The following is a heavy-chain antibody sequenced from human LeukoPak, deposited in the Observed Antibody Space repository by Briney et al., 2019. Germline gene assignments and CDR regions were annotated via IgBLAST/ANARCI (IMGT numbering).Heavy chain of an antibody. Sequence: SETLSLTCAVYGGSFSGYYWSWIRQPPGKGLEWIGEINHSGSTNYNPSLKSRVTISVDTSKNQFSLKLSSVTAADTAMYYCARDGRIAVAGFYYYYGMDVWGQGTTVTVSS. V-gene: IGHV4-34*01. D-gene: IGHD6-19*01. J-gene: IGHJ6*02. CDR3: ARDGRIAVAGFYYYYGMDV. CDR1: GGSFSGYY. CDR2: INHSGST.